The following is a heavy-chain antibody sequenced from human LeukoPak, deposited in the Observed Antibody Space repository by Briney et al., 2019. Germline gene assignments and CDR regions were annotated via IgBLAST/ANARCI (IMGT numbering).Heavy chain of an antibody. D-gene: IGHD1-26*01. CDR3: ATRGAPGYYYGMDV. V-gene: IGHV3-66*01. CDR2: ISTSGTT. Sequence: PGGSLRLSCAASGFTVSSNYMGWVRQAPGKGLEWVSIISTSGTTSYADSVKGRFTISRDNSRNTLYLQMNGLRAEDTAVYYCATRGAPGYYYGMDVWGQGTTVTVSS. CDR1: GFTVSSNY. J-gene: IGHJ6*02.